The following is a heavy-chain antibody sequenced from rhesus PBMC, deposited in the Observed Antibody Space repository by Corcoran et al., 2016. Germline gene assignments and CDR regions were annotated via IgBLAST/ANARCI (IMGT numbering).Heavy chain of an antibody. Sequence: QVQLQESGPGVVKPSETLSLTCAVSGGPISSNNWSWIRQPPGKGLEWIGRISGSGGSTDYNPSLKSRVTMSTDTSKNQFSLQLSSITAADTAVYYCARGGYGYPFDFWGQGVLVTVSS. J-gene: IGHJ4*01. CDR2: ISGSGGST. CDR3: ARGGYGYPFDF. D-gene: IGHD5-36*01. V-gene: IGHV4-173*01. CDR1: GGPISSNN.